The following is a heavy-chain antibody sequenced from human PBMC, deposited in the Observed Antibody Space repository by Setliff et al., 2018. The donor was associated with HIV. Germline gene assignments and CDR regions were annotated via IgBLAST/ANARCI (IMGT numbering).Heavy chain of an antibody. D-gene: IGHD6-19*01. CDR2: IFYTGST. V-gene: IGHV4-39*07. Sequence: PSETLSLTCSVSGGSISSSTYYWGWIRQPPGKGLEWIGDIFYTGSTYYNPSLKSRVAISVDTSKNQFSLKLSSVTAADTAVYYCARDRSSGRGYYYYYYMDVWGKGTTVTVSS. CDR3: ARDRSSGRGYYYYYYMDV. J-gene: IGHJ6*03. CDR1: GGSISSSTYY.